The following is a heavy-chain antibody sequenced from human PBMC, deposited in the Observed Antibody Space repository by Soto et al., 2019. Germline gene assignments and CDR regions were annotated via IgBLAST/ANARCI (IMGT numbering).Heavy chain of an antibody. Sequence: GASVKVSCKASEYTFTSYDINWVRQATGQGLEWMGWMNPNSGNTGYAQKFQGRVTMTRDTSISTAYMELRSLSSEDTAIYYCVRASWPVIDDLYFYEFWGQGTPVTVSS. CDR3: VRASWPVIDDLYFYEF. V-gene: IGHV1-8*01. J-gene: IGHJ4*02. CDR2: MNPNSGNT. CDR1: EYTFTSYD. D-gene: IGHD2-21*01.